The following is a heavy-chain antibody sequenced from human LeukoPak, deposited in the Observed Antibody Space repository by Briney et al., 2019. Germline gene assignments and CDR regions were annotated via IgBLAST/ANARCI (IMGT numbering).Heavy chain of an antibody. V-gene: IGHV1-8*01. J-gene: IGHJ4*02. Sequence: ASVKVSCKASGGTFSSYDINWVRQATGQGLEWMGWMNPNSGNTGYAQKFQGRVTMTRNTSISTAYMELSSLRSEDTAVYYCAKDLPAAYFDYWGQGTLVTVSS. CDR1: GGTFSSYD. CDR2: MNPNSGNT. CDR3: AKDLPAAYFDY. D-gene: IGHD2-2*01.